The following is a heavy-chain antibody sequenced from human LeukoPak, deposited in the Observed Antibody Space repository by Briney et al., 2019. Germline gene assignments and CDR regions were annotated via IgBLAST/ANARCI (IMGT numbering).Heavy chain of an antibody. CDR2: ISSSSSYI. CDR3: ARGCGGDCYFFDY. Sequence: PGGSLRLSCAASGFTFSSYSMNWVRQAPGKGLEWVSSISSSSSYIYYADSAKGRFTISRDNAKNSLYLQMNSLRAEDTAVYYCARGCGGDCYFFDYWGQGTLVTVSS. CDR1: GFTFSSYS. J-gene: IGHJ4*02. D-gene: IGHD2-21*02. V-gene: IGHV3-21*01.